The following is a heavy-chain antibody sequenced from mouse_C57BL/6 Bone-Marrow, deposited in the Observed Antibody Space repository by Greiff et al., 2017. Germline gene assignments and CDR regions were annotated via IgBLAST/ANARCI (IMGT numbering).Heavy chain of an antibody. Sequence: EVKVVESGGGLVQPGGSLKLSCAASGFTFSDYGMAWVRQAPRKGPEWVAFISNLAYSIYYADTVTGRFTISRENAKNTLYLEMSSLRSEDTAMYYCARRDWGFAYWGQGTLVTVSA. CDR3: ARRDWGFAY. CDR2: ISNLAYSI. V-gene: IGHV5-15*01. D-gene: IGHD4-1*01. CDR1: GFTFSDYG. J-gene: IGHJ3*01.